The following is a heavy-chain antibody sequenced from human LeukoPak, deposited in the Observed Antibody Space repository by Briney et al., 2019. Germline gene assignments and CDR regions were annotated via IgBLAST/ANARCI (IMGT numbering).Heavy chain of an antibody. D-gene: IGHD5-18*01. Sequence: ALVHVWCKSSGYTFTNYAMHWVRQAPGQRLEWMGWINAGNGNTKYSQKFQGRVTITRDTSASTAYMELSSLRSEDTAVYYCAREGYSYGGYYFDYWGQGTLVTVSS. J-gene: IGHJ4*02. CDR3: AREGYSYGGYYFDY. CDR2: INAGNGNT. CDR1: GYTFTNYA. V-gene: IGHV1-3*01.